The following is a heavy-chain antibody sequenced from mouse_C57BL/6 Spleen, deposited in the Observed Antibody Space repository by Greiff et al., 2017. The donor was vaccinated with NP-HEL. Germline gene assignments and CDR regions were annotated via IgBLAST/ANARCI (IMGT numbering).Heavy chain of an antibody. CDR2: INPYNGGT. CDR1: GYTFTDYY. Sequence: EVQLQQSGPVLVKPGASVKMSCKASGYTFTDYYMNWVKQSHGKSLEWIGVINPYNGGTSYNQKFKGKATLTVDKSSSTAYMELNSLTSEDSAVYYCARPNYGSSYYYAMDYWGQGTSVTVSS. V-gene: IGHV1-19*01. CDR3: ARPNYGSSYYYAMDY. J-gene: IGHJ4*01. D-gene: IGHD1-1*01.